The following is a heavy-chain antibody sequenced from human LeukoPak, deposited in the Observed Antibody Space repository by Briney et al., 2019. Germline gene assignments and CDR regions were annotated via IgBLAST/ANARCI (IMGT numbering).Heavy chain of an antibody. D-gene: IGHD3-9*01. CDR3: ARVSSTYYDILTGYSPYNWFDP. CDR1: GGSISSYY. J-gene: IGHJ5*02. V-gene: IGHV4-59*01. Sequence: SETLSLTCTVSGGSISSYYRSWIRQPPGKGLEWIGYIYYSGSTNYNPSLKSRVTISVDASKNQFSLKLSSVTAADTAVYYCARVSSTYYDILTGYSPYNWFDPWGQGTLVTVSS. CDR2: IYYSGST.